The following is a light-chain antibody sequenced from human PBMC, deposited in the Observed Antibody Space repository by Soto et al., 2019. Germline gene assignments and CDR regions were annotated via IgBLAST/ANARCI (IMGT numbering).Light chain of an antibody. CDR3: QQYNNWPLT. Sequence: EVVLTQSPGTLSLSPGERATLYCRASQSVGSNYLAWYQQKPGQAPRVLIYGASTRATGIPARFSGSGSGTEFTLTISSLQSEDFAVYYCQQYNNWPLTFGPGTKVDIK. CDR1: QSVGSN. J-gene: IGKJ3*01. V-gene: IGKV3-15*01. CDR2: GAS.